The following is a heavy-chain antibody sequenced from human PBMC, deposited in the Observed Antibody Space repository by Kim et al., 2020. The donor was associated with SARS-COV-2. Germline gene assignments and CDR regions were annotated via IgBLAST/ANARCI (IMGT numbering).Heavy chain of an antibody. CDR2: ISGSGGST. Sequence: GGSLRLSCAASGFTFSSYAMSWVRQAPGKGLEWVSAISGSGGSTYYADSVKGRFTISRDNSKNTLYLQMNSLRAEDTAVYYCASPSGARDYYYYGMDVWGQGTTVTVSS. J-gene: IGHJ6*02. V-gene: IGHV3-23*01. CDR1: GFTFSSYA. CDR3: ASPSGARDYYYYGMDV. D-gene: IGHD2-15*01.